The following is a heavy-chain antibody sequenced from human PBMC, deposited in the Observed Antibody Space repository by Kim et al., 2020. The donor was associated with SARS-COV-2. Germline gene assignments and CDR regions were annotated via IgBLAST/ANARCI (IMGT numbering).Heavy chain of an antibody. CDR1: GGSLTTSGEH. V-gene: IGHV4-39*01. Sequence: SETLSLTCTVSGGSLTTSGEHWGLGRIGQPPEKGLDGFSNIYTGGSTYLNRSLNSPVAMSANSSKNQFSLGLSSVTAADTAVNYCARIYSSYFYLYVWG. J-gene: IGHJ6*03. D-gene: IGHD2-15*01. CDR3: ARIYSSYFYLYV. CDR2: IYTGGST.